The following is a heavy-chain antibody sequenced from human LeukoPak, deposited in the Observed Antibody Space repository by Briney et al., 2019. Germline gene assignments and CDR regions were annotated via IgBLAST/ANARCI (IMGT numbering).Heavy chain of an antibody. D-gene: IGHD3-3*01. V-gene: IGHV3-74*01. CDR2: IKSDGTYT. J-gene: IGHJ4*02. Sequence: GGSLRLSCAASGFTFSRHWMHWVRQGPGKGLVWVSRIKSDGTYTAHADFVKGRFTISRDNAKNTLYLQMSSLRVDDTAVYYCAREDLWEGAFDYWGQGTLVTVSS. CDR1: GFTFSRHW. CDR3: AREDLWEGAFDY.